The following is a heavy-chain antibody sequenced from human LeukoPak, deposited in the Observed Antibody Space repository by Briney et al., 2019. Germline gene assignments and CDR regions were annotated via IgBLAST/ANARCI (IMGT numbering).Heavy chain of an antibody. CDR1: GGTFSSYA. D-gene: IGHD2-15*01. CDR2: IIPIFGTA. J-gene: IGHJ2*01. CDR3: ARNLQTTLAFWYFDL. V-gene: IGHV1-69*06. Sequence: SVKVSCKASGGTFSSYAISWVRQAPGQGLEWMGGIIPIFGTANYAQKFQGRVTITADKSTSTAYMELSSLRSEDTAVYYCARNLQTTLAFWYFDLWGRGTLVTVS.